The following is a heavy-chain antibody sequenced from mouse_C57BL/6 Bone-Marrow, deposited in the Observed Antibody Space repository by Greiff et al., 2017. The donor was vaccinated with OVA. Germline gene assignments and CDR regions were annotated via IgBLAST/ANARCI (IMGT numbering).Heavy chain of an antibody. CDR3: ARCNYGSSYCDFDV. J-gene: IGHJ1*03. CDR2: IYPGSGST. CDR1: GYTFTSYW. Sequence: QVQLQQPGAELVKPGASVKMSCKASGYTFTSYWIPWVKQRPGQGLEWIGDIYPGSGSTNYNEKFKSKATLTVDTSSSTAYMQLSSLTSEDSAVYYCARCNYGSSYCDFDVWGTGTSVTVSS. V-gene: IGHV1-55*01. D-gene: IGHD1-1*01.